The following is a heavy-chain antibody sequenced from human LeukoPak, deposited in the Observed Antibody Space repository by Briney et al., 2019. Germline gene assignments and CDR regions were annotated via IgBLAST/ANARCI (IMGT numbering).Heavy chain of an antibody. Sequence: SQTLSLTCTVSGGSISSGSYYWSWIRQPAGKGLEWIGRIYTSGSTNYNPSLKSRVTISVDTSKNQFSLKLSSVTAADTAVYYCARDKVRTIFGVVIGNAFDIWGQGTMVTVSS. V-gene: IGHV4-61*02. D-gene: IGHD3-3*01. J-gene: IGHJ3*02. CDR2: IYTSGST. CDR1: GGSISSGSYY. CDR3: ARDKVRTIFGVVIGNAFDI.